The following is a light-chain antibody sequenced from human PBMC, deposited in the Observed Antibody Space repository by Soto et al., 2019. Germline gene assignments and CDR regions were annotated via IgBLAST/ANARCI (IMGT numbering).Light chain of an antibody. CDR2: GAS. Sequence: EIVMTQSPATLSVSPGERATLSCRASQSVSSTLAWYQHKPGQAPRLLISGASTRATGIPARFSGSGSGTDFTLTISSLQSEDFAVYYCQQYNSWPLTFGGGTKVKI. J-gene: IGKJ4*01. CDR1: QSVSST. CDR3: QQYNSWPLT. V-gene: IGKV3-15*01.